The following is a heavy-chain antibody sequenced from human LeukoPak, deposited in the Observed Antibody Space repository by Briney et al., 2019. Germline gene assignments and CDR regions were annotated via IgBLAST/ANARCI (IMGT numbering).Heavy chain of an antibody. D-gene: IGHD2-2*01. CDR3: ARDGYPAPNYYYYGMDV. V-gene: IGHV3-7*01. CDR1: GFTFSSYW. CDR2: IKQDGTEK. Sequence: GVSLRLSCVVSGFTFSSYWMSWVRQAPGKGLEWVANIKQDGTEKYYVDSVKGRFTISRDNAKNSLYLQMNSLRDEDTAVYYCARDGYPAPNYYYYGMDVWGQGTTVTVSS. J-gene: IGHJ6*02.